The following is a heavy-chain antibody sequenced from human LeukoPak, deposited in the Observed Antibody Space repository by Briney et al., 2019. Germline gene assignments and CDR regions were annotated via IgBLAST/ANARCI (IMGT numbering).Heavy chain of an antibody. D-gene: IGHD3-9*01. CDR3: ARSIGLTGGGVDV. V-gene: IGHV3-11*01. J-gene: IGHJ6*02. CDR2: ITNSGSTI. CDR1: GFTFSDYN. Sequence: GGSLRLSCAASGFTFSDYNMNWLRQAPGKGLEWVSYITNSGSTIRYADSVRGRFTISRDNAKNSLYLQMNSLRAEDTAVYYCARSIGLTGGGVDVWGQGTTVTVSS.